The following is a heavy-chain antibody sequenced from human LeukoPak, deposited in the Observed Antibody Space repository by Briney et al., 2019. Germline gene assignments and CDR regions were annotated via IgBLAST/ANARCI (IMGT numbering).Heavy chain of an antibody. D-gene: IGHD3-22*01. CDR2: IRYDGSYK. V-gene: IGHV3-30*02. J-gene: IGHJ4*02. CDR1: GFTFSSYG. CDR3: AKGYYDTSGYYLDS. Sequence: GGSLRLSXAASGFTFSSYGMHWVRQAPGKGLEWVAFIRYDGSYKYYADSVKGRFTISRDNSKNTLYLQMNSLRAEDTAVYYCAKGYYDTSGYYLDSWGQGTLVTVSS.